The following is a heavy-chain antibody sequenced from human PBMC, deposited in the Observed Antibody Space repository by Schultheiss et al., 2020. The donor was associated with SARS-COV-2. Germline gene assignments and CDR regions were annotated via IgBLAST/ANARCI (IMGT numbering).Heavy chain of an antibody. D-gene: IGHD6-6*01. V-gene: IGHV1-3*01. CDR3: ARGGGIAARPVWFDP. CDR2: SNAGNGNT. J-gene: IGHJ5*02. Sequence: ASVKVSCKASGYTFTSYAMHWVRQAPGQRLEWMGWSNAGNGNTNYAQKLQGRVTMTTDTSTSTAYMELRSLRSDDTAVYYCARGGGIAARPVWFDPWGQGTLVTVSS. CDR1: GYTFTSYA.